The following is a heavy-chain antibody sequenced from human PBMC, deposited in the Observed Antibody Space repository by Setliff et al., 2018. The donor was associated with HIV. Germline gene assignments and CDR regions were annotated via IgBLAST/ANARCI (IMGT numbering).Heavy chain of an antibody. V-gene: IGHV1-69*13. Sequence: SVKVSCKAPGGTDGSYAFSWVRQAPGQGLEWMGRVLPIFGTANYAQKFQGRLTVTADESTSTAYMELNSLRSEDTAVYYCARGVGPQSPLFHFDLWGQGTLVTVSS. CDR3: ARGVGPQSPLFHFDL. CDR1: GGTDGSYA. CDR2: VLPIFGTA. J-gene: IGHJ4*02. D-gene: IGHD2-21*01.